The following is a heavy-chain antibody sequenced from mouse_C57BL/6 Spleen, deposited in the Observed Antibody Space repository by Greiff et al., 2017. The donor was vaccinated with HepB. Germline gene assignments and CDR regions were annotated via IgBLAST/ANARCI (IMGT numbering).Heavy chain of an antibody. J-gene: IGHJ3*01. CDR3: TERDYYGSSDRFAY. CDR1: GYTFTDYE. Sequence: VQLQQSGAELVRPGASVTLSCKASGYTFTDYEMHWVKQTPVHGLEWIGAIDPETGGTAYNQKFKGKAILTADKSSSTAYMELRSLTSEDSAVYYCTERDYYGSSDRFAYWGQGTLVTVSA. CDR2: IDPETGGT. V-gene: IGHV1-15*01. D-gene: IGHD1-1*01.